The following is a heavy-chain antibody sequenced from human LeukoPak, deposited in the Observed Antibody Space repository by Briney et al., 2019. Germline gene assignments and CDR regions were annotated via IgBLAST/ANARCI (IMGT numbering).Heavy chain of an antibody. CDR1: GFTFDDYV. V-gene: IGHV3-9*01. CDR2: ITWNSAFI. Sequence: PGRSLRVSCVASGFTFDDYVMYWVRQPPGKGLEWVSAITWNSAFIAYADSVKGRFTVSRDNANNSLYLHMNSLRPEYTASYYCATGGAPTYWGQGTPVTVSS. J-gene: IGHJ4*02. D-gene: IGHD1-1*01. CDR3: ATGGAPTY.